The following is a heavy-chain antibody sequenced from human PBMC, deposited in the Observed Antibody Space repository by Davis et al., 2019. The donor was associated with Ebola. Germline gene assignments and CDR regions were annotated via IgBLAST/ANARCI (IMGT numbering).Heavy chain of an antibody. J-gene: IGHJ4*02. D-gene: IGHD3-3*01. CDR2: INAGNGNT. Sequence: GESLKISCKASGYTFTSYAMHWVRQAPGQRLEWMGWINAGNGNTKYSQKFQGRVTITRDTSASTAYMELSSLRSEDTAVYYCARDLRFGRYYFDYWGQGTLVTVSS. CDR1: GYTFTSYA. CDR3: ARDLRFGRYYFDY. V-gene: IGHV1-3*01.